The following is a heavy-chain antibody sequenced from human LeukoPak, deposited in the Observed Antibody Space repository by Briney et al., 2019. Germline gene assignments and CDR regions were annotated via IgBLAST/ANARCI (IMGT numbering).Heavy chain of an antibody. D-gene: IGHD3-10*01. CDR2: INHSGST. J-gene: IGHJ5*02. Sequence: SETLSLTCAVYGGSFSGYYWSWIRQPPGKGLEWIGEINHSGSTNYNPSLKSRVTISVDTSKNQFSLKLSSVTAADTAVYYCASHRVLLWFGFDPWGQGTLVTVSS. CDR3: ASHRVLLWFGFDP. CDR1: GGSFSGYY. V-gene: IGHV4-34*01.